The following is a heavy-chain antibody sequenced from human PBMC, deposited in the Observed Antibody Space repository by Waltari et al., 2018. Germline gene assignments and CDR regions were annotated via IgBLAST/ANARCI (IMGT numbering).Heavy chain of an antibody. V-gene: IGHV3-30*04. Sequence: QVQLVESGGGVVQPGRPLRLPCAASEFTFSSYPMPWVRQAPGKGLEWVAVISYNERNIYYVDSVKGRFTISRDNSQKMLYLQMNSLRAEDTAVYYCARDYCDRTNCHGMDVWGRGTTVTVSS. CDR2: ISYNERNI. CDR3: ARDYCDRTNCHGMDV. J-gene: IGHJ6*02. D-gene: IGHD3-22*01. CDR1: EFTFSSYP.